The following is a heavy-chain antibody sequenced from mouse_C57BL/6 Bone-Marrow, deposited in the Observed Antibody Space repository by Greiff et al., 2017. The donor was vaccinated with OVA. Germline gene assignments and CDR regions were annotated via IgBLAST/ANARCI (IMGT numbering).Heavy chain of an antibody. CDR3: ARELSLFAY. CDR2: IDPSDSYT. J-gene: IGHJ3*01. CDR1: GYTFTSYW. Sequence: QVQLQQPGAELVMPGASVKLSCKASGYTFTSYWMHWVKQRPGQGLEWIGEIDPSDSYTNYNQKFKGKSTLTVDKSSSTAYMQLSSLTSEDSAVYYCARELSLFAYWGQGTLVTVSA. V-gene: IGHV1-69*01. D-gene: IGHD1-1*02.